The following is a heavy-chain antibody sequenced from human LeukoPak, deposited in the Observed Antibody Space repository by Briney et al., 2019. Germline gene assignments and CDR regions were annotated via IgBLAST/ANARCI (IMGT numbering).Heavy chain of an antibody. Sequence: SETLSLTCAVSGVSISSSNWWSWVRQPPGKGLEWIGEIYHSGSTNYNPSLKSRVTISVDKSKNQFSLKLSSVTAADTAVYYCARVHDSGSSHVFDPWGQGTLVTVSS. CDR3: ARVHDSGSSHVFDP. D-gene: IGHD1-26*01. V-gene: IGHV4-4*02. J-gene: IGHJ5*02. CDR1: GVSISSSNW. CDR2: IYHSGST.